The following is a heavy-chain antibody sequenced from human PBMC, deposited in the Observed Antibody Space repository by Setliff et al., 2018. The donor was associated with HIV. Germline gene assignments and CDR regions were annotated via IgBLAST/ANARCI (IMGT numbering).Heavy chain of an antibody. J-gene: IGHJ4*02. V-gene: IGHV3-23*01. D-gene: IGHD5-12*01. CDR3: AKDPRAAVATICDY. CDR1: GVSISDHY. CDR2: ISGSGGST. Sequence: ETLSLTCFVSGVSISDHYWGWIRQPPGKGLEWVSAISGSGGSTYYADSVKGRFTTSTDNSKNTLYLQMNSLRAEDTAVYYCAKDPRAAVATICDYWGQGTLVTVSS.